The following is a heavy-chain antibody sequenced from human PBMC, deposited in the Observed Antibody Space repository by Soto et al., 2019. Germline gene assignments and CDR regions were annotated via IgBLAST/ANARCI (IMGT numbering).Heavy chain of an antibody. J-gene: IGHJ4*02. D-gene: IGHD6-19*01. V-gene: IGHV3-72*01. CDR2: IKNKANSYTT. Sequence: EVQLVESGGGLVQPEGSLRLSCAASGFTFSDNYMDWVRQAPGKGLEWVGRIKNKANSYTTEYAAPVKGRFIISRDDSKNSVFRQMNRLKTDDTAVYYCNRVRLGSSRFSDYWGQGILVTVSS. CDR3: NRVRLGSSRFSDY. CDR1: GFTFSDNY.